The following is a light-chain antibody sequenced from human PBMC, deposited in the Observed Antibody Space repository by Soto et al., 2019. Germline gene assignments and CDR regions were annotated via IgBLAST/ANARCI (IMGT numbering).Light chain of an antibody. J-gene: IGKJ5*01. CDR3: QQYNNWPIT. CDR2: GAS. Sequence: IVLTQSPGTLSLSPWERATLSCRASQSVSSNLAWYQQKPGQAPRLLIYGASTRATGIPARFSGSGSETEFTLTISSLQSEDFAVYYCQQYNNWPITFGQGTRLEIK. V-gene: IGKV3-15*01. CDR1: QSVSSN.